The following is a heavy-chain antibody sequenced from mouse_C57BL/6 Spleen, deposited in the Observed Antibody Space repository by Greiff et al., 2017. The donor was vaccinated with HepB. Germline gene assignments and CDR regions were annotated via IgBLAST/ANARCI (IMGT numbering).Heavy chain of an antibody. Sequence: QVQLKQPGAELVMPGASVKLSCKASGYTFTSYWMPWVKQRPGQGLEWIGEIDPSDSYTNYNHKFKGKSTLTVDKSSSTAYMQLSSLTSEDSAVYYCARAFTTVVATNFDVWGTGTTVTVSS. J-gene: IGHJ1*03. CDR1: GYTFTSYW. V-gene: IGHV1-69*01. CDR2: IDPSDSYT. CDR3: ARAFTTVVATNFDV. D-gene: IGHD1-1*01.